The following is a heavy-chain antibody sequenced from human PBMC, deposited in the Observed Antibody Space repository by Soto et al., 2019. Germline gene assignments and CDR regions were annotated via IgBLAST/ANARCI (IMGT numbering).Heavy chain of an antibody. Sequence: EVQLLESGGGLVQPGGSLRLSCAASGFTFSNFAMIWVRQAPGTGLEWVSGISASGGGTHYADSVKGRFTISRDNSKNTLNLQMNSVRAEDTAVYYCAKLAYSSTDYWGQGTLVTVSS. CDR2: ISASGGGT. CDR1: GFTFSNFA. D-gene: IGHD6-13*01. CDR3: AKLAYSSTDY. V-gene: IGHV3-23*01. J-gene: IGHJ4*02.